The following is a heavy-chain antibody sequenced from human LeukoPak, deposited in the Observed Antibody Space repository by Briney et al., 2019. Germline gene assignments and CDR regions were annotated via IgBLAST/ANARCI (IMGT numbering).Heavy chain of an antibody. CDR1: GFTFGDHA. V-gene: IGHV3-49*04. CDR2: IRSKGYGGTT. J-gene: IGHJ6*02. D-gene: IGHD5-18*01. Sequence: GGSLRLSCTASGFTFGDHARSWVRQAPGKGLEWVGFIRSKGYGGTTEYAASVKGRFTISRDDSKGIAYLQMNSLKIEDTAVYYCTRGPTQQWLYYGMDVWGQGTTVIVSS. CDR3: TRGPTQQWLYYGMDV.